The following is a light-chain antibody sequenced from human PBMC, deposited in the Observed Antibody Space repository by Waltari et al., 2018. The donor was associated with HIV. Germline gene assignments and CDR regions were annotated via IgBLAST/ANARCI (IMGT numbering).Light chain of an antibody. CDR1: GSNIGRTT. Sequence: QSVLTQPPPVSGTPGQRVTISCSGSGSNIGRTTVNWYQQFPGTAPKLRIRTKNQRPSGVPDRCSGSKSTSASLAVSWLQSEDETDYYCAAWDDNLDGVVFGGGTKVTVL. J-gene: IGLJ3*02. CDR3: AAWDDNLDGVV. V-gene: IGLV1-44*01. CDR2: TKN.